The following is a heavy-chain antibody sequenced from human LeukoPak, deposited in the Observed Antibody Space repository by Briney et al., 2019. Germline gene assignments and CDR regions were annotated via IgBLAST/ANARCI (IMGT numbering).Heavy chain of an antibody. V-gene: IGHV4-59*01. CDR2: ISGIGSI. D-gene: IGHD2-15*01. CDR3: ARGISTLDY. CDR1: GGSISSYY. Sequence: PSETLSLTCTVSGGSISSYYWSWIRQPPGKGLEWIAYISGIGSINYNPSLKSRVTISLDTSKSQFSLKLSSVTAADTAVYYCARGISTLDYWGQGTLVTVSS. J-gene: IGHJ4*02.